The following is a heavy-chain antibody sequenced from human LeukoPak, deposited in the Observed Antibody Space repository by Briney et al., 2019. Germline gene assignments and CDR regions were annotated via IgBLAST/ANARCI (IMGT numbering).Heavy chain of an antibody. Sequence: SETLSLTCAVYGGSFSGYYWSWIRQPPGKGLEWIGEINHSGSTNYNPSLKSRVTISVDTSKNQFSLKLSSVTAADTAVYYCARGRFYGSGSYYMTSFDYWGQGTLVTVSS. J-gene: IGHJ4*02. D-gene: IGHD3-10*01. CDR3: ARGRFYGSGSYYMTSFDY. V-gene: IGHV4-34*01. CDR1: GGSFSGYY. CDR2: INHSGST.